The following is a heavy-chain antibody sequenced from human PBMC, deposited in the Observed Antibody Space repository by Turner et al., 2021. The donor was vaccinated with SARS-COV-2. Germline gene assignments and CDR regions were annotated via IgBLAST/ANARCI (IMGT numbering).Heavy chain of an antibody. J-gene: IGHJ5*02. V-gene: IGHV1-2*02. CDR2: INPNRGGT. Sequence: QVQLVQCGAEVKKPGASVKVSCKASGYTFSGYYMHWVRQAPGQGLEWRGWINPNRGGTNNAQKFQGTVTMTSDTSISTAYMELSRLRSDDTAVYYCARGPRGYDVWSGYPNWFDPWGQGTLVTVSS. CDR3: ARGPRGYDVWSGYPNWFDP. CDR1: GYTFSGYY. D-gene: IGHD3-3*01.